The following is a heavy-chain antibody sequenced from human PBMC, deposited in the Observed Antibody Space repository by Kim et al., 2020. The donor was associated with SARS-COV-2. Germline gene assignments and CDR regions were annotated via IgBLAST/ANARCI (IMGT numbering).Heavy chain of an antibody. CDR1: GFTFDDYA. Sequence: GESLRLSCAASGFTFDDYAMHWVRQAPGKGLEWVSGISWNSGSIGYADSVNGRFTISRDNAKNSLYLQMNSLRAEDTALYYCAKDIYSSTMVRGVITHYYGMDVWGQGTTVTVSS. J-gene: IGHJ6*02. V-gene: IGHV3-9*01. D-gene: IGHD3-10*01. CDR2: ISWNSGSI. CDR3: AKDIYSSTMVRGVITHYYGMDV.